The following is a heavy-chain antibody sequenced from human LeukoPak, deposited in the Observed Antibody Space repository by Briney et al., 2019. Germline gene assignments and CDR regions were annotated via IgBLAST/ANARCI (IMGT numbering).Heavy chain of an antibody. CDR1: GFTYHDFA. V-gene: IGHV3-9*01. CDR3: VKSGGYYYMDA. J-gene: IGHJ6*03. CDR2: ISWNSDNI. D-gene: IGHD3-16*01. Sequence: GGSLRLSCAASGFTYHDFAMHWVRQAPGKGLEWVAAISWNSDNIDYADSVRGRFTIYRDNDMNSLYLEMASLRVEDSALYYCVKSGGYYYMDAWGKGTPVTVSS.